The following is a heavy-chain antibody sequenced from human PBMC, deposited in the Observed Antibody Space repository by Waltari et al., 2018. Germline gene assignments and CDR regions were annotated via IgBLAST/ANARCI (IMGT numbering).Heavy chain of an antibody. CDR3: AKSTGSYYEVFDY. Sequence: EVRLVESGGGLVQPGGSLTLSCAASGFTFSNYGISWVRQAPGKGLECVSTISGSGGTTFYADSVKGRFTMSKDNSKNTLFLQMNSLRFDDTAEYYCAKSTGSYYEVFDYWGRGTLVTVSS. CDR2: ISGSGGTT. CDR1: GFTFSNYG. J-gene: IGHJ4*02. D-gene: IGHD1-26*01. V-gene: IGHV3-23*04.